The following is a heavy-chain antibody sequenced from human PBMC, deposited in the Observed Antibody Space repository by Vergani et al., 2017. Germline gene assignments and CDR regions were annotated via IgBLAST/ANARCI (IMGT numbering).Heavy chain of an antibody. CDR3: ARVAAAAGTGWFDP. Sequence: EVQLVESGGGLVKPGGSLRLSCAASGFTFSSYSMNWVPQAPGKGLEWVSSISSSSSYIYYADSVKGRFTISRDNAKNSLYLQMNSLRAEDTAVYYCARVAAAAGTGWFDPWGQGTLVTVSS. D-gene: IGHD6-13*01. CDR1: GFTFSSYS. CDR2: ISSSSSYI. J-gene: IGHJ5*02. V-gene: IGHV3-21*01.